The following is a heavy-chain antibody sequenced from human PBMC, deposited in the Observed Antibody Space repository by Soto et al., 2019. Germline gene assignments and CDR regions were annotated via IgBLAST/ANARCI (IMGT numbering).Heavy chain of an antibody. J-gene: IGHJ6*02. CDR2: INHSGST. CDR1: GGSFSGYY. CDR3: ASGLGSGSYGYYYGMDV. Sequence: SETLALTCAVYGGSFSGYYWSWIRQPPGKGLEWIGEINHSGSTNYNPSLKSRVTISVDTSKNQFSLKLSSVTAADTAVYYCASGLGSGSYGYYYGMDVWGQGTTVTVS. D-gene: IGHD3-10*01. V-gene: IGHV4-34*01.